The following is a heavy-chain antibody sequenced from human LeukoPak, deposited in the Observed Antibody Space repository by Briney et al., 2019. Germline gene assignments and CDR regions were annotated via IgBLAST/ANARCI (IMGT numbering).Heavy chain of an antibody. D-gene: IGHD2/OR15-2a*01. CDR2: INSDGSWT. J-gene: IGHJ4*02. CDR1: GNYW. Sequence: GGSLRLSCAASGNYWMHWVRQVPGKGLVWVSHINSDGSWTSYADSVKGRFTLSKDNAKNTVYLQMNSLGAEDTAVYYCVSFYETYWGRGTLVTVSS. CDR3: VSFYETY. V-gene: IGHV3-74*01.